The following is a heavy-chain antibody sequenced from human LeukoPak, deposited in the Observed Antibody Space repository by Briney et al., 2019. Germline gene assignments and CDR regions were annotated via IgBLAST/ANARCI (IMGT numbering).Heavy chain of an antibody. CDR3: ARETTKGPITMVRGVITYYFDY. CDR1: GYTFTGYC. J-gene: IGHJ4*02. Sequence: GASVKVSCKASGYTFTGYCMHWVRQAPGQGLEWMGWINPNSGGTNYAQKFQGRVTMTRDTSISTAYMELSRLRSDDTAVYYCARETTKGPITMVRGVITYYFDYWGQGTLVTVSS. D-gene: IGHD3-10*01. CDR2: INPNSGGT. V-gene: IGHV1-2*02.